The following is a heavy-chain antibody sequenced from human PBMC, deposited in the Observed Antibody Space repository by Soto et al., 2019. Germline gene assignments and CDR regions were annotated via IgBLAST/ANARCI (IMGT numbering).Heavy chain of an antibody. J-gene: IGHJ6*02. CDR1: GGTFSSYA. CDR3: ATVYLTGIQPIVGYYYGLDV. CDR2: IIPIFGTA. Sequence: SVKVSCKASGGTFSSYAISWVRQAPGQGLEWMGGIIPIFGTANYAQKFQGRVTITADKSTSTAYMELSSLRSEDTAVYYCATVYLTGIQPIVGYYYGLDVWGQGTTVTVSS. D-gene: IGHD2-15*01. V-gene: IGHV1-69*06.